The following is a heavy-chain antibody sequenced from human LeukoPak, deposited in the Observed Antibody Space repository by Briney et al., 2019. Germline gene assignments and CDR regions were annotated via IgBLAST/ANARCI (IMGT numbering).Heavy chain of an antibody. CDR3: ARDVLYYDILTGYYSSEHYFDY. J-gene: IGHJ4*02. Sequence: SETLSLTCTVSGYSISSGYYWGWIRQPPGKGLEWIGSIYHSGSTYYNPSLKSRVTISVDTSKNQFSLKLSSVTAADTAVYYCARDVLYYDILTGYYSSEHYFDYWGQGTLVTVSS. D-gene: IGHD3-9*01. CDR1: GYSISSGYY. V-gene: IGHV4-38-2*02. CDR2: IYHSGST.